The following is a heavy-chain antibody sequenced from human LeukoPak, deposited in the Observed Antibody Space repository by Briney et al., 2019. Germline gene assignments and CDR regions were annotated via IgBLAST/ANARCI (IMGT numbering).Heavy chain of an antibody. CDR2: IKQDGSEK. D-gene: IGHD3-10*01. CDR1: GFTFNNYW. Sequence: GGSLRLSCAASGFTFNNYWMSWVRQAPGKGLEWVANIKQDGSEKFFVDSMRGRFTISRDNAKNSLYLQVNSLRAEDTAVYYCARVEWFGGDIDYWGQGTLVTVSS. CDR3: ARVEWFGGDIDY. V-gene: IGHV3-7*01. J-gene: IGHJ4*02.